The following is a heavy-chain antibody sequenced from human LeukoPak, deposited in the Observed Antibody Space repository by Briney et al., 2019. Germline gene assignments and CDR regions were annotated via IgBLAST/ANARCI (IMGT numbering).Heavy chain of an antibody. CDR1: GFTLSDYY. D-gene: IGHD3-10*01. CDR3: ARNMVRGVIFPLGY. J-gene: IGHJ4*02. V-gene: IGHV3-11*01. Sequence: GGSLRLSCAASGFTLSDYYMNWIGQAPGKGLEWVSYISTSGSTKYYADSVKGRFTMSRDNAKNSLYLQMNSLRAEDTAVYYCARNMVRGVIFPLGYWGQGILVTVSS. CDR2: ISTSGSTK.